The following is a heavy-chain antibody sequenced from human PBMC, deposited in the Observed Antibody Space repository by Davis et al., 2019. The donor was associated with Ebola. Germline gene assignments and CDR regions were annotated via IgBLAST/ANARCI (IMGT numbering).Heavy chain of an antibody. CDR2: ISAGSTYI. J-gene: IGHJ3*02. CDR3: ARTEGAVHDAFDI. V-gene: IGHV3-21*01. Sequence: PGGSLRLSCAVSGFTFSKYTINWVRQAPGKGLEWVSSISAGSTYIYYADSVKGRFTISRDNARNSLYLQMNSLRAEDTAVYYCARTEGAVHDAFDIWGQGTMVTVSS. D-gene: IGHD1-1*01. CDR1: GFTFSKYT.